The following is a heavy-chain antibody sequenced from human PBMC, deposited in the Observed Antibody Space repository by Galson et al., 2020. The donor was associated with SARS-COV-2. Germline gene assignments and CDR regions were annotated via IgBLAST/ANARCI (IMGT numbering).Heavy chain of an antibody. J-gene: IGHJ3*02. D-gene: IGHD4-17*01. CDR2: IYYSGST. Sequence: ASETLSLTCTVSGGSISSGGYYWSWIRQHPGKGLEWIGYIYYSGSTYYNPSLKSRVTISVDTSKNQFSLKLSSVTAADTAVYYCARVGQMTTVTTNAFDIWGQGTMVTVSS. CDR1: GGSISSGGYY. CDR3: ARVGQMTTVTTNAFDI. V-gene: IGHV4-31*03.